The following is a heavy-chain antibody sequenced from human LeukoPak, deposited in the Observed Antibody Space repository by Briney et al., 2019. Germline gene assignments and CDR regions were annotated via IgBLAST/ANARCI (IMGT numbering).Heavy chain of an antibody. CDR2: ISSGGSA. Sequence: GGSLRLSCAASGFTVSSNYMSWVRQAPGKGLEWVSVISSGGSADYADSVKGRFTISRESSKNTLYLQMNSLRAEDTAVYYCARGNYYGSSGYYYGYYYYYMDVWGKGTTVTVS. V-gene: IGHV3-53*01. CDR1: GFTVSSNY. D-gene: IGHD3-22*01. CDR3: ARGNYYGSSGYYYGYYYYYMDV. J-gene: IGHJ6*03.